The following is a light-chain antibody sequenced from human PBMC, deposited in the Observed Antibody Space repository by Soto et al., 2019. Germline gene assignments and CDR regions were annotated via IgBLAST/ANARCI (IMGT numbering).Light chain of an antibody. CDR1: SSNIGSNY. J-gene: IGLJ3*02. CDR2: RNN. CDR3: AAWDDSLSGNWV. Sequence: QSVLTQPPSASRTPGQRVTISCSGSSSNIGSNYVYWYQQLPGTAPKLLIYRNNQRPSGVPDRFSGSKSGTSASLAISGLRSEDEADYYCAAWDDSLSGNWVFGGGTKVTVL. V-gene: IGLV1-47*01.